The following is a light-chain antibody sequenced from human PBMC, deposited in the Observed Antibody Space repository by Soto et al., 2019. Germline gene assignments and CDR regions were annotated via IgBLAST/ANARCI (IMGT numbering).Light chain of an antibody. CDR3: QQYNSYST. J-gene: IGKJ1*01. CDR2: DGS. Sequence: IQMTQSLSTLSASVGDRVTITCRASQSISSWLAWYQQKPGKGPKLLIYDGSSLESGVPSRFSGSGSGTEFTLTISSLQPDDFATYYCQQYNSYSTFGQGTKV. CDR1: QSISSW. V-gene: IGKV1-5*01.